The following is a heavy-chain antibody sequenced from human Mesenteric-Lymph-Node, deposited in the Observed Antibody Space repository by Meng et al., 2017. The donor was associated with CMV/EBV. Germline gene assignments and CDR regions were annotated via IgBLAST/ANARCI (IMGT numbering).Heavy chain of an antibody. D-gene: IGHD1-14*01. Sequence: GGSLRLSCAASGFTFSSYWMHWVRQVPGEGLVWVSRINSGGDRTFYADSVKGRFTISRDDAKNTLFLQMASLRAEDSAVYYCVRESGRREPNYYYYGMDVWGQGTTVTVSS. CDR2: INSGGDRT. CDR1: GFTFSSYW. J-gene: IGHJ6*02. V-gene: IGHV3-74*01. CDR3: VRESGRREPNYYYYGMDV.